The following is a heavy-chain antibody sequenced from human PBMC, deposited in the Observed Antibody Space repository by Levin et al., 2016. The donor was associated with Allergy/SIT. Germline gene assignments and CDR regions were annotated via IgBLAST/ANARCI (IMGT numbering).Heavy chain of an antibody. CDR2: INHSGST. D-gene: IGHD1-7*01. V-gene: IGHV4-34*01. Sequence: SETLSLTCAVYGGSFSGYYWSWIRQPPGKGLEWIGEINHSGSTNYNPSLKSRVTISVDTSKNQFSLKLSSVTAADTAVYYCARGRGYNWNYGRGYYYGMDVWGQGTTVTVSS. CDR3: ARGRGYNWNYGRGYYYGMDV. J-gene: IGHJ6*02. CDR1: GGSFSGYY.